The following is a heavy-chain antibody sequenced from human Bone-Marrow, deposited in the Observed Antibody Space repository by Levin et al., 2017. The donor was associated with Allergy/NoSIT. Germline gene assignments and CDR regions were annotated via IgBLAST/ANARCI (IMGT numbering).Heavy chain of an antibody. V-gene: IGHV3-21*01. CDR2: ISGTGRHI. Sequence: GESLKISCAASGFNFASYGMNWVRQAPGKGLEWISSISGTGRHIYLADSLKGRFTISRDNAKNSLSLQMNNLRVEDTAVFYCAKDEGPFSSSFAFDCWGQGALVTVSS. D-gene: IGHD2-2*01. J-gene: IGHJ4*02. CDR3: AKDEGPFSSSFAFDC. CDR1: GFNFASYG.